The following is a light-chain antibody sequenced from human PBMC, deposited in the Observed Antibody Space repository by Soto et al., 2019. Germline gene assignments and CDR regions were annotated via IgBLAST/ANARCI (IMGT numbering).Light chain of an antibody. Sequence: DIQMTQSPSTLSASVGDRVTITCRASQSISSWLAWYQQKPGKAPKLLIYDASSLESGVPSRFSGSGSGTEFTLTISSLQPDDFATYYCHRYNSYWVTFGQGTRLEIK. CDR2: DAS. CDR3: HRYNSYWVT. CDR1: QSISSW. V-gene: IGKV1-5*01. J-gene: IGKJ5*01.